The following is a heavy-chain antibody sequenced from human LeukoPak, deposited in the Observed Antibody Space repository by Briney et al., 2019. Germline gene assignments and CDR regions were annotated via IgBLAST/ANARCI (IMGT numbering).Heavy chain of an antibody. CDR3: ASGSTLIGYGMDV. Sequence: SQTLSLTCTVSGASVRSSYYYWSRIRQPPGKGLEWIGYIYYSGTTSYNPSLKSRVTISIDTSKNQFSLKLSSVTAADTAVYFCASGSTLIGYGMDVWGQGTTVTVSS. D-gene: IGHD6-25*01. V-gene: IGHV4-30-4*01. CDR1: GASVRSSYYY. CDR2: IYYSGTT. J-gene: IGHJ6*02.